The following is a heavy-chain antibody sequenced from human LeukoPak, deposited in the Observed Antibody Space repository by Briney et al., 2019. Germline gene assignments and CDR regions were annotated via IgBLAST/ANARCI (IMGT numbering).Heavy chain of an antibody. J-gene: IGHJ6*02. D-gene: IGHD3-9*01. CDR2: IISTGGNT. V-gene: IGHV3-23*01. Sequence: GGSLRLSCAASGFTLSNYAMSWVRQAPGKGLEWVSVIISTGGNTYYADAVKGRFTISRDNSKNTLYLQMNSLRAEDTAVYYCTRDLMDYDVSTGLHHYYMDVWGQGTTVTVSS. CDR1: GFTLSNYA. CDR3: TRDLMDYDVSTGLHHYYMDV.